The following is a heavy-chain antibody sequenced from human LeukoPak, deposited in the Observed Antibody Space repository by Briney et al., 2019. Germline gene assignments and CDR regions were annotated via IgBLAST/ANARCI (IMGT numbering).Heavy chain of an antibody. D-gene: IGHD6-13*01. CDR2: ISYDGSNK. CDR3: AKGRSSSSLYYLDY. J-gene: IGHJ4*02. V-gene: IGHV3-30*18. Sequence: QPGGSLRLSCAASGFTFSSYGMHWVRQAPGKGLEWVAFISYDGSNKYFADSVKGRFTISRDNSENTLHLQMNSVRAEDTAVYYCAKGRSSSSLYYLDYWGQGTLVTVSS. CDR1: GFTFSSYG.